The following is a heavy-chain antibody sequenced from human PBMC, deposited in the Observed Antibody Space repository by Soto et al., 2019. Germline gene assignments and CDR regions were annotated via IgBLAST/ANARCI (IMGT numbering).Heavy chain of an antibody. CDR3: ARQGFWPLYGMDV. D-gene: IGHD3-3*01. V-gene: IGHV4-59*01. J-gene: IGHJ6*02. CDR1: GGSIGSYY. Sequence: PSETLSLTCNVSGGSIGSYYWNWLRQPAGKGLEWIGYVYYTGSTNYNPSLEGRATISVDSSKNQVSLNLRSVTAADSAMYYCARQGFWPLYGMDVWGQGTTVTVSS. CDR2: VYYTGST.